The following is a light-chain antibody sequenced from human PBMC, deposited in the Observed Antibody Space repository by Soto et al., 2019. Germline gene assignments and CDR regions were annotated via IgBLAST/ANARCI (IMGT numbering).Light chain of an antibody. V-gene: IGKV3-11*01. Sequence: EIVFPQSPATLSLSPGERATLPCRASQSVSSYLAWYQKKPGQAPRLLIYDASNRATGIPARFSGSGSGTDLTLTISSLETEDVAVYYCQQRSNWPPITFGQGTRLEIK. CDR1: QSVSSY. J-gene: IGKJ5*01. CDR3: QQRSNWPPIT. CDR2: DAS.